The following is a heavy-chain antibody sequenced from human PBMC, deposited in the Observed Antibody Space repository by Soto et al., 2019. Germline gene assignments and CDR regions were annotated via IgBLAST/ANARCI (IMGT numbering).Heavy chain of an antibody. J-gene: IGHJ4*02. CDR2: ISSSSSTI. CDR1: GFTFSSYS. V-gene: IGHV3-48*02. CDR3: ASGGETTHKLSDTYYFDY. Sequence: GESLKISCAASGFTFSSYSMNWVRQAPGKGLEWVSYISSSSSTIYYADSVKGRFTISRDNAKNSLYLQMNSLRDEDTAVYYCASGGETTHKLSDTYYFDYWGQGTLVTVSS. D-gene: IGHD1-1*01.